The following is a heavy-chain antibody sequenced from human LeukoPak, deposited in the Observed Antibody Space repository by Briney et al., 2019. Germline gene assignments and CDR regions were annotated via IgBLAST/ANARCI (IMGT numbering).Heavy chain of an antibody. D-gene: IGHD3-10*01. CDR3: AREDYYGSGSYGYYYYMDV. CDR1: GYTFTKYD. CDR2: MNPGSGNA. V-gene: IGHV1-8*03. J-gene: IGHJ6*03. Sequence: ASVKVSCRASGYTFTKYDMNWLRQATGQGLEWMGWMNPGSGNAGYAQKFQGRVTITADKSTSTAYMELSSLRSEDTAVYYCAREDYYGSGSYGYYYYMDVWGKGTTVTVSS.